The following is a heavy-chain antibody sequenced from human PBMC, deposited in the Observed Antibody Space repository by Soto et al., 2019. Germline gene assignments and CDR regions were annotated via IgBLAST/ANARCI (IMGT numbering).Heavy chain of an antibody. CDR3: AKMRLAYVWLDYAMDV. CDR2: ISNDGSKT. V-gene: IGHV3-30*18. D-gene: IGHD3-10*01. J-gene: IGHJ6*02. CDR1: EFTFRNYG. Sequence: QVHLVESGGGVVQPGRSLRLSCAASEFTFRNYGMHWVRQAPGQGLQWLGVISNDGSKTQYADSVKGRLIISRDNSKKMLYLQVNSLSTEDTAVYFCAKMRLAYVWLDYAMDVWGQGTTVTVSS.